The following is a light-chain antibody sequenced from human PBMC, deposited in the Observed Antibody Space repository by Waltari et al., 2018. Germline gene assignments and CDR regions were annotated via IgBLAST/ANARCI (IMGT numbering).Light chain of an antibody. J-gene: IGKJ2*01. Sequence: DIQMNQSPSSLSAAVVYRVTITCRAIQSISSYLNWYQQKPGKAPKRLIDAASSLQSGVPSRFSGSGSGTDFTLTISSLQPEDFANYYCQQSYSTPPYTLGQGTKLEIK. CDR1: QSISSY. V-gene: IGKV1-39*01. CDR3: QQSYSTPPYT. CDR2: AAS.